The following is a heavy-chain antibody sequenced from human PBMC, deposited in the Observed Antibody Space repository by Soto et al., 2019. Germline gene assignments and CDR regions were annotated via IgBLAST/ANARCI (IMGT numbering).Heavy chain of an antibody. CDR2: VGVSGGST. Sequence: TGGSLRLSCAASGFTFSSFAMSWVRQAPGKGLEWVSTVGVSGGSTYYADSVKGRFTISRDNSNSTMYLQMDSLRADDTAVYYCAKPNLYCSSTSCYDYWGQGTLVTVSS. D-gene: IGHD2-2*01. CDR3: AKPNLYCSSTSCYDY. CDR1: GFTFSSFA. J-gene: IGHJ4*02. V-gene: IGHV3-23*01.